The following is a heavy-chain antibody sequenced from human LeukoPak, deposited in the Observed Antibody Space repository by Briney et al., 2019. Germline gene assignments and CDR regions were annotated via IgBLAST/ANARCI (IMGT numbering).Heavy chain of an antibody. CDR2: IYSGGRT. J-gene: IGHJ4*02. D-gene: IGHD3-22*01. CDR3: ARGGSGYYYAQFVY. V-gene: IGHV3-53*01. CDR1: GFTHSSNY. Sequence: PGGSLRLSCAASGFTHSSNYMSWVRQAPGKGLEGVSGIYSGGRTYYKDCVKGRFTIFRDNSKNTVHLQMNSLRAEDTAVYYCARGGSGYYYAQFVYWGQGTLVTVSS.